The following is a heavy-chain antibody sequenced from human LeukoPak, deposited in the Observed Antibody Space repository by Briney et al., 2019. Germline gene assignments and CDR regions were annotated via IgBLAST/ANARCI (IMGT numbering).Heavy chain of an antibody. CDR2: IIPIFGTA. V-gene: IGHV1-69*05. CDR1: GGTFSSYA. J-gene: IGHJ3*02. D-gene: IGHD2-21*01. Sequence: SVKVSCKASGGTFSSYAISWVRQAPGQGLEWMGGIIPIFGTANYAQKFQGRVTITTDESTSTAYVELSSLRSEDTAVYYCAREYPGRLGDAFDIWGQGTMVTVSS. CDR3: AREYPGRLGDAFDI.